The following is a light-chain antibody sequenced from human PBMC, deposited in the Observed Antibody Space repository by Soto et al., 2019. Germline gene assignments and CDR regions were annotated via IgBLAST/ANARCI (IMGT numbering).Light chain of an antibody. J-gene: IGKJ5*01. Sequence: EVVMTQSPATLSVSPGERATLSCRASQTVGKNYLAWYQQKPGQAPRLLIHGISARATGIPARFSGSGSGTEFTLTIDNLQAEDFAVYYCQQYTNWPITFGQGPRLEI. CDR1: QTVGKN. CDR3: QQYTNWPIT. V-gene: IGKV3-15*01. CDR2: GIS.